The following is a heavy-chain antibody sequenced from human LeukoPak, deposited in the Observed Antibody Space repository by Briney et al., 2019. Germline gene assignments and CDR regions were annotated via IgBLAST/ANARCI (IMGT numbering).Heavy chain of an antibody. CDR2: IFHSGNT. CDR3: AGVIRTGLVSGDWFDP. CDR1: GGSISNALYY. Sequence: SETLSLTCSVSGGSISNALYYWGWIRQAPGKGLERIGSIFHSGNTYYNPSLKGRVTLSVDTSKDHFSMRLRSVTAADTAVYFCAGVIRTGLVSGDWFDPWSQGTLVTVSS. J-gene: IGHJ5*02. V-gene: IGHV4-39*02. D-gene: IGHD5-18*01.